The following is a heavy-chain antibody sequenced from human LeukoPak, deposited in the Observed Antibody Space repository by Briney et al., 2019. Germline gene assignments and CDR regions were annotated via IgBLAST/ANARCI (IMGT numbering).Heavy chain of an antibody. CDR1: GFTVSSNY. D-gene: IGHD4-23*01. J-gene: IGHJ4*02. Sequence: GGSVRLSCAASGFTVSSNYMSWVRQAPGKGLEWVSVIYSGGSTYYADSVKGRFTISRDNSKNTLYLQMNSLRAEDTAVYYCAVNYGGNYFDYWGQGTLVTVSS. V-gene: IGHV3-66*02. CDR2: IYSGGST. CDR3: AVNYGGNYFDY.